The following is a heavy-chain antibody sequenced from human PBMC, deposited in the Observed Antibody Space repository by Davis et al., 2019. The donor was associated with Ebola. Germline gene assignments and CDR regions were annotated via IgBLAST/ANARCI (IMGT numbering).Heavy chain of an antibody. J-gene: IGHJ4*02. D-gene: IGHD1-26*01. V-gene: IGHV1-46*01. Sequence: ASVKVSCKASGYTFTSYYMHWVRQAPGQGLEWMGIINPSGGSTSYAQKFQGRVTITADKSTSTAYMELSSLRSEDTAVYYCARGVGATSVDYWGQGTLVTVSS. CDR2: INPSGGST. CDR3: ARGVGATSVDY. CDR1: GYTFTSYY.